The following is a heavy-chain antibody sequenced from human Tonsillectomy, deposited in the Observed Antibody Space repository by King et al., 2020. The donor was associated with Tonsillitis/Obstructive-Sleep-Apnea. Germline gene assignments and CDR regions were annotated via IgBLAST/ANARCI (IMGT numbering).Heavy chain of an antibody. CDR2: ITSSGGST. Sequence: VQLVESGGDLVQPGGALRLSCSASGFISSRYAMSWVRRVPGKGLGLVSAITSSGGSTYYAESVKGRFTISRDNSKNTMYLQMNSLRAEDTAVYFCAITLLPFDYWGQGTLVTVSS. V-gene: IGHV3-23*04. D-gene: IGHD1-26*01. CDR3: AITLLPFDY. J-gene: IGHJ4*02. CDR1: GFISSRYA.